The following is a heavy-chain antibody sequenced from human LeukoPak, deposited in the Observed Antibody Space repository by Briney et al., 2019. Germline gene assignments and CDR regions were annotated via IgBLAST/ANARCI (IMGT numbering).Heavy chain of an antibody. D-gene: IGHD6-19*01. V-gene: IGHV3-23*01. CDR1: GFTFGSHA. CDR2: ISGSGGDT. Sequence: GGSLRLSCAVSGFTFGSHAMSWVRQAPGKGLEWVSSISGSGGDTFYADSVRGRFTISRDNSKNTLYLQMNSLRAEDAALYSCAKLVAVYGTDDYWGQGTLVTVSS. CDR3: AKLVAVYGTDDY. J-gene: IGHJ4*02.